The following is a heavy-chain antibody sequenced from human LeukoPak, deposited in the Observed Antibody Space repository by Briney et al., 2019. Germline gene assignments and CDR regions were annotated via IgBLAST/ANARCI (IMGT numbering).Heavy chain of an antibody. CDR1: GFTFSNYW. V-gene: IGHV3-74*01. CDR3: ARVRDGSGSFDY. CDR2: ISGDGSRT. Sequence: GGSLRLSCAAPGFTFSNYWMHWVRQAPGKGLVWVSRISGDGSRTSYADSVKGRFTISRDNAKNTLYLQMNSLRAEDTAIFYCARVRDGSGSFDYWGQGTLVTVSS. J-gene: IGHJ4*02. D-gene: IGHD3-10*01.